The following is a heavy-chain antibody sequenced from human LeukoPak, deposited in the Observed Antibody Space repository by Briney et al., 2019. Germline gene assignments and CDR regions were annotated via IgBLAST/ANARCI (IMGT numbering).Heavy chain of an antibody. D-gene: IGHD2-15*01. V-gene: IGHV3-30*04. CDR2: ISYDGSNK. CDR1: GFTFSSYA. J-gene: IGHJ5*02. Sequence: GGSLRLSCAASGFTFSSYAMHWVRQAPGKGLEWVAVISYDGSNKYYADSVKGRFTISRDNSKNTLYLQMNSLRAEDTAVYYCARVRGVVAAKGVNWFDPWGQGTLVTVSS. CDR3: ARVRGVVAAKGVNWFDP.